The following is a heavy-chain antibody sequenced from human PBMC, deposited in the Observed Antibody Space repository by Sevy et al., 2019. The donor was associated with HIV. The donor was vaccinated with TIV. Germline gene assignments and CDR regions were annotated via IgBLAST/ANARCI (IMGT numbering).Heavy chain of an antibody. CDR2: IYYTGST. J-gene: IGHJ5*02. Sequence: SETLSLTYTVSGGSISAYYWSWIRQPPGKPLEYIGYIYYTGSTNYNPSLKSQVTISVDTSKNQFSLKLNSVTAADTAVYFCARAPPVRSGDDSLNWFDPWGQGTLVTVSS. D-gene: IGHD5-12*01. CDR1: GGSISAYY. V-gene: IGHV4-59*01. CDR3: ARAPPVRSGDDSLNWFDP.